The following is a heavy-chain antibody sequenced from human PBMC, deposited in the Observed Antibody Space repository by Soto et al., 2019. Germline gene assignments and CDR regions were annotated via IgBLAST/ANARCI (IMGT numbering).Heavy chain of an antibody. CDR3: ARGFRLAANRWWFDP. Sequence: QVQLVQSGAEVKKPGASVKVSCKASGYTFTSYDISWVRQAPGQGLEWMGWISTYNGNTNYAQKRQGRVTMPTDTSTSTAYVERRSLRSDDTAVYYCARGFRLAANRWWFDPWGQGTLVTVSS. J-gene: IGHJ5*02. CDR2: ISTYNGNT. D-gene: IGHD2-15*01. V-gene: IGHV1-18*01. CDR1: GYTFTSYD.